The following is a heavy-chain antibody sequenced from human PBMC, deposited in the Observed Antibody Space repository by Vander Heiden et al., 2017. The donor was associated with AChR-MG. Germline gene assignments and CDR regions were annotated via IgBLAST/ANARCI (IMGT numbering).Heavy chain of an antibody. Sequence: EVQLVESGGGLVQPGGSLRLSCAAPGVTFSSYGMHWVRQAPGKGLVWVSRINSDGSSTSYADSVKGRFTISRDNAKNTLYLQMNSLRAEDTAVYYCARDSELEWDYYYYGMDVWGQGTTVTVSS. CDR1: GVTFSSYG. J-gene: IGHJ6*02. V-gene: IGHV3-74*01. CDR3: ARDSELEWDYYYYGMDV. D-gene: IGHD3-3*01. CDR2: INSDGSST.